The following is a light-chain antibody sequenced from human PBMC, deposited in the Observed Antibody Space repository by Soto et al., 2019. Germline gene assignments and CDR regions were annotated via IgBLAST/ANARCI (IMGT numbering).Light chain of an antibody. V-gene: IGKV3-20*01. Sequence: PGERATLSCRASQSVSSSFLAWYQQKPGQAPRLLIYGASSSATGIPDRFSGSGSGTDFTLTISRLEPEDVAVYYFQQYGSSPLTFGGGTKVEI. CDR1: QSVSSSF. J-gene: IGKJ4*01. CDR2: GAS. CDR3: QQYGSSPLT.